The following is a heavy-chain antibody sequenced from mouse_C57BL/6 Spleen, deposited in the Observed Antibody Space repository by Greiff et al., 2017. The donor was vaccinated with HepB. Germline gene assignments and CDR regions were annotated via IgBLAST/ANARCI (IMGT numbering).Heavy chain of an antibody. CDR2: INYDGSST. V-gene: IGHV5-16*01. D-gene: IGHD4-1*01. J-gene: IGHJ2*01. Sequence: VQLKESEGGLVQPGSSMKLSCTASGFTFSDYYMAWVRQVPEKGLEWVANINYDGSSTYYLDSLKSRFIISRDNAKNILYLQMSSLKSEDTATYYCARGVGHFDYWGQGTTLTVSS. CDR3: ARGVGHFDY. CDR1: GFTFSDYY.